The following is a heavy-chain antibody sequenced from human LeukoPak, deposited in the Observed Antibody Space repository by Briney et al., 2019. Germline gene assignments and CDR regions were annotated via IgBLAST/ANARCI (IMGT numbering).Heavy chain of an antibody. CDR1: GGSISSYY. V-gene: IGHV4-59*08. Sequence: PSETLSLTCTVSGGSISSYYWSWIRQPPGKGLEWIGYIYYSGSTNYNPSLKSRVTISVDTSKNQFSLKLSSVTAADTAVYYCARRSGLNVLLWFGELFGFDPWGQGTLVTVSS. J-gene: IGHJ5*02. CDR3: ARRSGLNVLLWFGELFGFDP. CDR2: IYYSGST. D-gene: IGHD3-10*01.